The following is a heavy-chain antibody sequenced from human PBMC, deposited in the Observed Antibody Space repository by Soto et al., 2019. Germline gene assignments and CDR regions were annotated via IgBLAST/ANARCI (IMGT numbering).Heavy chain of an antibody. CDR3: ARESEGLASSLAY. Sequence: LTLSSAASGFTFTRYSMNWVRQAPGKALEWVASISSTTNYIYYGESLKGRLTISRDNAKNSMNLQKNNLRDEDTDVYYCARESEGLASSLAYWGQGTLVTVSS. CDR2: ISSTTNYI. V-gene: IGHV3-21*06. CDR1: GFTFTRYS. J-gene: IGHJ4*02.